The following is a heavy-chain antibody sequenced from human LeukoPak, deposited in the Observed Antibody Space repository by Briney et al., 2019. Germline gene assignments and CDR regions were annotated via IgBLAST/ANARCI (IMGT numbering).Heavy chain of an antibody. CDR1: GFTFSSYA. D-gene: IGHD1-20*01. Sequence: GGSLRLSCAASGFTFSSYAMSWVRQAPGKGLEWVSVISGSGRSGTNYADSVKGRFTISRDNSRNTLYLQMNSLRVEDTAIYYCAKAPGGGNWNWGQGTLVTVSS. J-gene: IGHJ4*02. CDR3: AKAPGGGNWN. V-gene: IGHV3-23*01. CDR2: ISGSGRSGT.